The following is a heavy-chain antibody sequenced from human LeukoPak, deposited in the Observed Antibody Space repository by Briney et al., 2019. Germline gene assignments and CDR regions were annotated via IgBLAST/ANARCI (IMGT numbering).Heavy chain of an antibody. CDR1: GYTFTDYY. Sequence: GASVKVSCKASGYTFTDYYMHWVRQAPGQGLEWMGWINPSSGGTNYAQKSQGRVTMTRDTSISTAYMELSRLRSDDTAVYYCVRAPTIIRTPPRAPLDIWGQGTMVTVSS. V-gene: IGHV1-2*02. D-gene: IGHD3-22*01. J-gene: IGHJ3*02. CDR3: VRAPTIIRTPPRAPLDI. CDR2: INPSSGGT.